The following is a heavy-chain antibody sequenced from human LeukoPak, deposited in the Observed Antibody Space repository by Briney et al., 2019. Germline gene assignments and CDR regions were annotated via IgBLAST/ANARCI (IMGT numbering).Heavy chain of an antibody. CDR1: GASTSDNNFY. Sequence: SETLSLTCNVSGASTSDNNFYWTWIRQPAGESLEWIGRTFNGGSPNYNPSLMSRVTISMDTSTNQFSLKLNSVTAADTAIYYCARGVVSPRFFDYMDVWGKGTPVTVSS. D-gene: IGHD2-2*01. V-gene: IGHV4-61*02. CDR2: TFNGGSP. CDR3: ARGVVSPRFFDYMDV. J-gene: IGHJ6*03.